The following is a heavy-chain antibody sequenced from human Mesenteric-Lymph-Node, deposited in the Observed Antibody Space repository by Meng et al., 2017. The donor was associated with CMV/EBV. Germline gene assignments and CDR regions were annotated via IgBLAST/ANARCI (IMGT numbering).Heavy chain of an antibody. CDR3: ARDNSGCSGTTYYDYFDY. Sequence: ASVKVSCKASGYSFGITWVRQAPGQGLEWMGWISSNNGNTNYARKFKDRITMTTDTSTNTAYMELRSLTSDDSAVYYCARDNSGCSGTTYYDYFDYWGQGTLVTVSS. D-gene: IGHD2-2*01. V-gene: IGHV1-18*01. CDR2: ISSNNGNT. J-gene: IGHJ4*02. CDR1: GYSFG.